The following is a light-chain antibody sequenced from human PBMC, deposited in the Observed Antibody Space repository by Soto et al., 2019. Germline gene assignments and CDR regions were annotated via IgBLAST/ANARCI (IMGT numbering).Light chain of an antibody. CDR1: QSVSSSY. CDR3: QQYGSSALT. J-gene: IGKJ4*01. Sequence: EIVLTQSPGTLSLSPGERATLSCRASQSVSSSYLAWYQQKPGQAPRLLIYGASSRATGIPDRFSGSGSGTDFTLTIIRLEPEDFAVYDCQQYGSSALTFGGGNQVEIK. V-gene: IGKV3-20*01. CDR2: GAS.